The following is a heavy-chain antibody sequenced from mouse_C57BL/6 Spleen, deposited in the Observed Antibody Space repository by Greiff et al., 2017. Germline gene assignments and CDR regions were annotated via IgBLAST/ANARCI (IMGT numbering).Heavy chain of an antibody. CDR1: GFNIKDYY. V-gene: IGHV14-1*01. J-gene: IGHJ3*01. CDR3: TTATRGPLYGRQFAY. CDR2: IDPEDGDT. D-gene: IGHD1-2*01. Sequence: EVQLQQSGAELVRPGASVKLSCTASGFNIKDYYMHWVKQRPEQGLAWIGRIDPEDGDTEYAPKFQGKATMTADTSSNTAYLQLSSLTSEDTDVYYCTTATRGPLYGRQFAYWGKGTLVTVSA.